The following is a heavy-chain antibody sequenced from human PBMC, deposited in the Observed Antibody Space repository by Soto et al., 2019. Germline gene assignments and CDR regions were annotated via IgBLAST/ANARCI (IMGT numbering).Heavy chain of an antibody. CDR2: IYPGDSDT. CDR3: ARDSSGSFDY. V-gene: IGHV5-51*01. CDR1: GYSFTSYW. D-gene: IGHD3-22*01. Sequence: PGESLTIYCTCAGYSFTSYWIGWVRQMPGKGLEWMGIIYPGDSDTRYSPSFQGQVTISADKSISTAYLQWSSLKASDTAMYYCARDSSGSFDYWGQGTLVTVSS. J-gene: IGHJ4*02.